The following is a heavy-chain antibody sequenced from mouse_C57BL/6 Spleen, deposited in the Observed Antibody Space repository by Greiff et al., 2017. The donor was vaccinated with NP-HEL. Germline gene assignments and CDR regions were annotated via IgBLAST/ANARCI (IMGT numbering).Heavy chain of an antibody. CDR1: GYTFTSYT. CDR3: ARSDYYGSYFDY. Sequence: VQLQQSGAELARPGASVKMSCKASGYTFTSYTMHWVKQRPGQGLEWIGYINPSSGYTKYNQKFKDKATLTADKSSSTAYMQLSSLTSEDSAVYYCARSDYYGSYFDYWGQGTTLTVSS. V-gene: IGHV1-4*01. CDR2: INPSSGYT. D-gene: IGHD1-1*01. J-gene: IGHJ2*01.